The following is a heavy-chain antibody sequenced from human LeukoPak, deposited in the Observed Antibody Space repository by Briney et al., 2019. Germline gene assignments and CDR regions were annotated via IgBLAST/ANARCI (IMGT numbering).Heavy chain of an antibody. CDR1: GGSISSGGYY. CDR2: IYYSGST. Sequence: PSQTLSLTCTVSGGSISSGGYYWSWIRQRPGKGLEWIGYIYYSGSTYYNPSLKSRVTISVDTSKNQFSLKLSSVTAADTAVYYCARTATGPEVDYWGQGTLVTVSS. V-gene: IGHV4-31*03. J-gene: IGHJ4*02. CDR3: ARTATGPEVDY. D-gene: IGHD2-15*01.